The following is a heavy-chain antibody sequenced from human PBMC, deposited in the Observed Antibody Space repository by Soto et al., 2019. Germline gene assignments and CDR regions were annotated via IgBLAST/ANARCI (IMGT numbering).Heavy chain of an antibody. CDR3: ADGLIGYYYASSGSNGLGP. V-gene: IGHV2-70*01. J-gene: IGHJ5*02. CDR2: IDWDDDK. D-gene: IGHD3-22*01. CDR1: GFSLSTSGMC. Sequence: SGPTLVNPTQTLTLTCTVCGFSLSTSGMCVSWIRQPPGKALEWLALIDWDDDKYYSTSLKTRLTISKDTSKNQVVLTMTNMEPVDTATYYCADGLIGYYYASSGSNGLGPWGQGTLVTVSS.